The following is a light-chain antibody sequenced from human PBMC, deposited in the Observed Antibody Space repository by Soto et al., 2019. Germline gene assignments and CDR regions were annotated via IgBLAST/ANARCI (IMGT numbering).Light chain of an antibody. CDR2: EVT. J-gene: IGLJ2*01. V-gene: IGLV2-8*01. CDR1: SSDVGGYTY. Sequence: QSALTQPPSASGSPGQSVTISCTGTSSDVGGYTYVSWYQQHPGKAPKLIIYEVTKRPSGVPDRFSGSKSGSTASLTVSGLQAEDEADYYCSSYAGNNNVVFGGGTKGTVL. CDR3: SSYAGNNNVV.